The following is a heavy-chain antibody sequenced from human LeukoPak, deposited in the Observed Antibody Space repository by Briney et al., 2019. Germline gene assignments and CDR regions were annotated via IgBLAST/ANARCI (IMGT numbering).Heavy chain of an antibody. J-gene: IGHJ4*02. Sequence: GGSLRLSCAAPGFTFSTYGMHWVRQAPGKGLEWVAFIRYDGSIKYYVDSVKGRFTISRDNSKNTPYLQMNSLRAEDTAVYYCAKDVNVGGDYFDYWGQGTLVTVSS. V-gene: IGHV3-30*02. CDR2: IRYDGSIK. D-gene: IGHD3-10*01. CDR1: GFTFSTYG. CDR3: AKDVNVGGDYFDY.